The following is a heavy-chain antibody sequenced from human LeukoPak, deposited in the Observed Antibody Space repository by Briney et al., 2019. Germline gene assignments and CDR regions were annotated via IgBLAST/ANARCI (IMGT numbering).Heavy chain of an antibody. V-gene: IGHV4-38-2*01. CDR1: GYSISSGYY. D-gene: IGHD2-21*02. Sequence: SETLFLTCAVSGYSISSGYYWGWIRQPPGKGLEWIGSIYHSGSTYYNPSLKSRVTISVDTSKSQFSLKLSSVTAADTAVYYCATPLLFSPGYFQHWGQGTLATASS. J-gene: IGHJ1*01. CDR3: ATPLLFSPGYFQH. CDR2: IYHSGST.